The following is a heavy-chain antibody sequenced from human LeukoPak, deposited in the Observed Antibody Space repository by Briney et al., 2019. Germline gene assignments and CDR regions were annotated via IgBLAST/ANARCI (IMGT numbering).Heavy chain of an antibody. CDR1: GFTFSSYG. CDR3: ARDHGCSSTSCYVAYYGMDV. J-gene: IGHJ6*04. D-gene: IGHD2-2*01. V-gene: IGHV3-33*01. CDR2: IWYDGSNK. Sequence: GRSQRLSCAASGFTFSSYGMHWVRQAPGKGLEWVAVIWYDGSNKYYADSVKGRFTISRDNSKNTLYLQMNSLRAEDTAVYYCARDHGCSSTSCYVAYYGMDVWGKGTTVTVSS.